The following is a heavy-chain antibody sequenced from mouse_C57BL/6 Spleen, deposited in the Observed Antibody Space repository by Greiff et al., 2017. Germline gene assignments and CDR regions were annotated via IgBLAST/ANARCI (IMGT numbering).Heavy chain of an antibody. D-gene: IGHD3-2*02. J-gene: IGHJ4*01. CDR2: IDPEDGET. Sequence: VQLQQSGAELVKPGASVKLSCTASGFNIKDYYMHWVKQRTEQGLEWIGRIDPEDGETKSAPKFQGKATITADTSSNTAYLQLSSLTSEDTAVYYCASPQLRLRGYAMDYWGQGTSVTVSS. CDR1: GFNIKDYY. CDR3: ASPQLRLRGYAMDY. V-gene: IGHV14-2*01.